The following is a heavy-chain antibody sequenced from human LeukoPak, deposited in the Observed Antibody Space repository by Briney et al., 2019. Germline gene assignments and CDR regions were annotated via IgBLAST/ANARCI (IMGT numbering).Heavy chain of an antibody. CDR1: GYTFTSYG. V-gene: IGHV1-18*01. D-gene: IGHD6-13*01. CDR3: ARGMRIAAAGSPFDY. Sequence: ASVKVSCKASGYTFTSYGISWVRQAPGQGLEWMGWISAYNGNTNYAQKLQGRVTMTRDTSTSTVYIELSSLRSEDTAVYYCARGMRIAAAGSPFDYWGQGTLVTVSS. CDR2: ISAYNGNT. J-gene: IGHJ4*02.